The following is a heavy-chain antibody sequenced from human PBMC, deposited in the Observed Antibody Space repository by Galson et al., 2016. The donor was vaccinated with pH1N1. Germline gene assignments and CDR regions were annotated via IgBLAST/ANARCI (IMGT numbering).Heavy chain of an antibody. CDR1: GYTFSDFY. D-gene: IGHD2-15*01. Sequence: QSGAEVKKPGASVKVSCKASGYTFSDFYVHWVRQAPGQGLEWMGWINLKTGATKSAPKFQGRVTMTRDTSIGAAYMGLTSLTSDDTAISFGTTAGVVISATGEYWGQRSLITVSS. CDR3: TTAGVVISATGEY. CDR2: INLKTGAT. V-gene: IGHV1-2*02. J-gene: IGHJ4*02.